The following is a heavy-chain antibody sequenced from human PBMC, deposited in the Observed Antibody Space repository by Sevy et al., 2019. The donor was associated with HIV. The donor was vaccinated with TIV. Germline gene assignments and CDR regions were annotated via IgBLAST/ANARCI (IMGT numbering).Heavy chain of an antibody. CDR3: ARYPIVVVPAAEYYFDY. CDR2: IYPGDSDT. J-gene: IGHJ4*02. Sequence: GESLKISCKGSGYSFSNYWIGWERRMPGKGLEWMGAIYPGDSDTRYSPSFQGQVNISADKSSSTAYLQWSSLKTSDTAIYYCARYPIVVVPAAEYYFDYWGQRTLVTVSS. V-gene: IGHV5-51*01. CDR1: GYSFSNYW. D-gene: IGHD2-2*01.